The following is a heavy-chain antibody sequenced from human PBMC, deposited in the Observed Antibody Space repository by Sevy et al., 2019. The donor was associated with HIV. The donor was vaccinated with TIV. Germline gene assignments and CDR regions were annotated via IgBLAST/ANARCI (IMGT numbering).Heavy chain of an antibody. CDR3: AKALLYSYGYYFDY. V-gene: IGHV3-7*03. J-gene: IGHJ4*02. CDR1: GFSFSSYW. CDR2: IKQDGSEK. Sequence: GGSLRLSCAGSGFSFSSYWMSWVRQAPGKGLEWVANIKQDGSEKDYVDSVKGRFTISRDNSKNTLYLQMNSLRAEDTAVYYCAKALLYSYGYYFDYWGQGTLVTVSS. D-gene: IGHD5-18*01.